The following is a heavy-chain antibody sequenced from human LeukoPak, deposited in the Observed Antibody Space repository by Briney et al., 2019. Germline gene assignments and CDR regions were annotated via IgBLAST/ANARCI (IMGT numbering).Heavy chain of an antibody. CDR3: VRDLGSYDSGSTIFFDY. V-gene: IGHV1-18*04. Sequence: ASVKVSCKASGYTFTIFGISWLRQAPGQGLEWMGWISAYNGNTNYAQKLQGRVTMTTDTSTSTAYMELRSLRSDDTAVYYYVRDLGSYDSGSTIFFDYWGQGTLVTVSS. CDR2: ISAYNGNT. D-gene: IGHD3-10*01. CDR1: GYTFTIFG. J-gene: IGHJ4*02.